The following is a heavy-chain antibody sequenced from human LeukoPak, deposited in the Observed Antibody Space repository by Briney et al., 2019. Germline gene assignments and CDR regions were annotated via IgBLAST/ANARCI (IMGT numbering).Heavy chain of an antibody. Sequence: QTAGSLTLSCAVSGFIFSSYSMNWVRQAPGKGLEWVSYISSSSSTIYYADSVKGRFTISRDNAKNSLYLRMNNLRTEYTAVYCCVRDFHRRIYDSSGFYPYWGQGTLVTVSS. D-gene: IGHD3-22*01. V-gene: IGHV3-48*04. CDR3: VRDFHRRIYDSSGFYPY. CDR2: ISSSSSTI. J-gene: IGHJ4*02. CDR1: GFIFSSYS.